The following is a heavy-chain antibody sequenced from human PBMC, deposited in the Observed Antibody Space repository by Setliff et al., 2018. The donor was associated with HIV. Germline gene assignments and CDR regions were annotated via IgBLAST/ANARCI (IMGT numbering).Heavy chain of an antibody. CDR3: ARTLGSSGWYKTFDY. D-gene: IGHD6-19*01. Sequence: ASVKVSCKASGYIFTGYYLHWVRQAPGQGLEWMGWINPNSGGTNFAQKFQGRVTMTRDTSISTACMELSRLRSDDTAVYYCARTLGSSGWYKTFDYWGQGTLVTVSS. V-gene: IGHV1-2*02. CDR1: GYIFTGYY. J-gene: IGHJ4*02. CDR2: INPNSGGT.